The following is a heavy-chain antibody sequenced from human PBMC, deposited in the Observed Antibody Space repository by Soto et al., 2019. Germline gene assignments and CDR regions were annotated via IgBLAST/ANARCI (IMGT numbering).Heavy chain of an antibody. CDR3: ARADVLRFLEWLPTYWYFDL. CDR1: GFTFSSYS. D-gene: IGHD3-3*01. CDR2: ISSSSSYI. J-gene: IGHJ2*01. V-gene: IGHV3-21*01. Sequence: EVQLVESGGGLVKPGGSLRLSCAASGFTFSSYSMNWVRQAPGKGLEWVSSISSSSSYIYYADSVKGRFTISRDNAKNSLYLQMNSLRAEDTAVYYCARADVLRFLEWLPTYWYFDLWGLAPWSLSPQ.